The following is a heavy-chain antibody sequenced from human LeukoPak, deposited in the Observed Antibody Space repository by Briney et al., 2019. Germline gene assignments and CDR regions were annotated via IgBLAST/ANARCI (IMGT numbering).Heavy chain of an antibody. CDR1: GFTFSSYG. D-gene: IGHD6-13*01. Sequence: GGSLRLSCAASGFTFSSYGMHWVRQAPGKGLEWVAVISYDGSIRYSADSVKGRFTISRDNSKNTLYLQMNSLRAEDTAVYYCAEESASSSPYRAGWFDPWGRGTLVTVSS. CDR2: ISYDGSIR. J-gene: IGHJ5*02. V-gene: IGHV3-30*18. CDR3: AEESASSSPYRAGWFDP.